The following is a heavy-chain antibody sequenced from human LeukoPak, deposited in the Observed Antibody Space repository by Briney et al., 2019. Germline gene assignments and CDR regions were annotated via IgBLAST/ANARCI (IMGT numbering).Heavy chain of an antibody. CDR1: GASITSYY. Sequence: PSETLSLTCTVSGASITSYYWSWIRQPAGKGLEWIGRIYTSENTNYNPSLKSRVTMSVDTSKNQFSLKLSSVTAADTAVYYCATWGYYDSSGYYIFDYWGQGTLVTVSS. D-gene: IGHD3-22*01. V-gene: IGHV4-4*07. J-gene: IGHJ4*02. CDR3: ATWGYYDSSGYYIFDY. CDR2: IYTSENT.